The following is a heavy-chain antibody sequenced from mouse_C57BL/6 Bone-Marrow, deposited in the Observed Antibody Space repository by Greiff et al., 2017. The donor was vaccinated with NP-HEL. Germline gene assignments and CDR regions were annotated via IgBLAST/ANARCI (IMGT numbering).Heavy chain of an antibody. CDR2: IDPSDSYT. D-gene: IGHD1-1*01. CDR3: AREVEYYGSSYDWYFDV. CDR1: GYTFTSYW. V-gene: IGHV1-59*01. J-gene: IGHJ1*03. Sequence: VQLQQPGAELVRPGTSVKLSCKASGYTFTSYWMHWVKQRPGQGLEWIGVIDPSDSYTNYNQKFKGKATLTVDTSSSTAYMQLSSLTSEDSAVYYCAREVEYYGSSYDWYFDVWGTGTTVTVSS.